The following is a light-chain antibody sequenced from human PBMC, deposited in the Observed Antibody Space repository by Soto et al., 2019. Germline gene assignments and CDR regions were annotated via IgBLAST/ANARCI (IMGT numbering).Light chain of an antibody. CDR3: AAWDDSLHGTL. J-gene: IGLJ2*01. CDR2: SNN. Sequence: QSVLTQPPSASGTPGQRVTISCSGSSSNIGSNTVNWYQQLPGTAPKLLIYSNNQRPSGVPDRFSGYKSGTSASLAISALQSVEEADYYCAAWDDSLHGTLFSGGTKLTVL. V-gene: IGLV1-44*01. CDR1: SSNIGSNT.